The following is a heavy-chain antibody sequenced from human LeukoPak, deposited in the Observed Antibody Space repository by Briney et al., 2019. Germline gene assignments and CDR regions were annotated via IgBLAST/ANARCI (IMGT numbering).Heavy chain of an antibody. J-gene: IGHJ4*02. Sequence: GGSLRLSCAASGFTFSNYGMHWVRQAPGKGLEWVALIRYDGINKYYADSVKGRFTISRDNSKNTLYLQMNSLTTEDTAVYYCAKGGATILDYWGQGTLVTVSS. D-gene: IGHD1-26*01. CDR2: IRYDGINK. CDR3: AKGGATILDY. V-gene: IGHV3-30*02. CDR1: GFTFSNYG.